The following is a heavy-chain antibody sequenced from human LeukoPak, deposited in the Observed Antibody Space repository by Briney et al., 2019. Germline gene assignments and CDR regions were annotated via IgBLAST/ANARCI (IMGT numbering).Heavy chain of an antibody. CDR3: ASEPAAAVYFDY. D-gene: IGHD6-13*01. Sequence: GGSLRLSCAASGFTLSSYGMHWVRQAPGKGLEWVAVISYDGSNEYYADSVKGRFTISRDNSKNTLYLQMNSLRAEDTAVYYCASEPAAAVYFDYWGQGTLVTVSS. CDR2: ISYDGSNE. V-gene: IGHV3-30*03. CDR1: GFTLSSYG. J-gene: IGHJ4*02.